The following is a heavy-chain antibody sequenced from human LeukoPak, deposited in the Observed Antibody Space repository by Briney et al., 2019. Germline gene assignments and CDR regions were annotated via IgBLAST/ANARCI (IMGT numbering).Heavy chain of an antibody. J-gene: IGHJ6*02. D-gene: IGHD1-26*01. CDR2: IYTSGST. CDR1: GGSISSYY. CDR3: ARDGSSGSYYSNYYSGMDV. Sequence: SETLSLTCTVSGGSISSYYWSWIRQPAGKGLEWIGRIYTSGSTNYNPSLKSRVTMSVDTSKNQFSLKLSSVTAADTAVYYCARDGSSGSYYSNYYSGMDVWGQGTTVTVSS. V-gene: IGHV4-4*07.